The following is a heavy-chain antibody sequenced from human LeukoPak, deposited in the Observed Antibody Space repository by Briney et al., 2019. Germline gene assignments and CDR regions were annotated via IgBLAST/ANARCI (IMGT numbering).Heavy chain of an antibody. CDR3: ARGGVGPNRLDY. CDR2: IIPILGTA. D-gene: IGHD3-10*01. CDR1: GGTFSIYT. V-gene: IGHV1-69*08. J-gene: IGHJ4*02. Sequence: SVKLSCTASGGTFSIYTISCVRQAPGQGLEWMGRIIPILGTANYAQKFQGRVTITADKSTSTAYMELSSLRSEGTAVYYCARGGVGPNRLDYWGQETLVTVSS.